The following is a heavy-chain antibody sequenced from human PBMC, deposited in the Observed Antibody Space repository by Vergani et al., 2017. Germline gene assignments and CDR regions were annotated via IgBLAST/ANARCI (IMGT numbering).Heavy chain of an antibody. J-gene: IGHJ4*02. D-gene: IGHD2-2*01. Sequence: EVQLVESGGGLVQPGRSLRLSCTASGFTFGDYAMSWFRQAPGKGLEWVGFIRSKAYGGTTEYAASVKGRFTISRDDSKSIAYLQMNSLKTEDTAVYYWTRVAWDIVVVPAAIDFDYWGQGTLVTVSS. CDR1: GFTFGDYA. CDR2: IRSKAYGGTT. CDR3: TRVAWDIVVVPAAIDFDY. V-gene: IGHV3-49*03.